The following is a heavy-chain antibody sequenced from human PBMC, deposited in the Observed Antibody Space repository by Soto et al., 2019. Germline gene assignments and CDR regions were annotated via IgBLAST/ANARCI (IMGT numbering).Heavy chain of an antibody. CDR3: ARHGSN. V-gene: IGHV4-39*01. Sequence: QLQLQESGPGLVKPSETLSLTCTVSGVSISNSSYYWGWIRRPPGKGLEWIGTIYYSGITYDKPSLKSRVTISVDTSKTQFSLKLTSVTAADTSVYYCARHGSNWGQGTLVTVSS. CDR1: GVSISNSSYY. CDR2: IYYSGIT. J-gene: IGHJ4*02.